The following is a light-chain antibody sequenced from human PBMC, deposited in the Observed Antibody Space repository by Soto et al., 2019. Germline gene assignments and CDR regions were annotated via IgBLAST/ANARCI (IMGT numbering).Light chain of an antibody. CDR2: KAS. J-gene: IGKJ4*01. Sequence: DIQMTQSPSTLSASVGDRVTITCRASQNINSWLAWYQQKPGKAPKLLIYKASNLESGVPSRFSGSGSGTDFTLTISSLQPDDFATYHCQQYESFFPLTFGGGTKVETK. CDR3: QQYESFFPLT. CDR1: QNINSW. V-gene: IGKV1-5*03.